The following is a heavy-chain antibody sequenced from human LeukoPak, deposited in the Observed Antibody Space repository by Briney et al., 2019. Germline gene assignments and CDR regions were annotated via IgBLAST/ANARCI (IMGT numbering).Heavy chain of an antibody. CDR1: GYSISSSNW. Sequence: SDTLSLTCAVSGYSISSSNWWGWIRQSPGKGLVWIGYIYYSGSTYYNPSLKSRVTMSVDTSKNQFSLKVSSVTAVDTAVYYCARPSSSGWYDVDHWGQGTLVTVSS. CDR3: ARPSSSGWYDVDH. D-gene: IGHD6-19*01. CDR2: IYYSGST. J-gene: IGHJ4*02. V-gene: IGHV4-28*01.